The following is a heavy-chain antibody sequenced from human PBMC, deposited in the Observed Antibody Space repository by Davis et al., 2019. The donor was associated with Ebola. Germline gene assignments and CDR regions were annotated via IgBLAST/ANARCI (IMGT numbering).Heavy chain of an antibody. CDR3: ARQRYCNSTSCSGDLDY. V-gene: IGHV5-51*01. J-gene: IGHJ4*02. CDR2: IYPGDSDT. Sequence: KVSCKGSGYSFTSYWIGWVRQMPGKGLEWMGIIYPGDSDTRYSPSFQGQVTISADKSISTAYLQWSSLKASDTAMYYCARQRYCNSTSCSGDLDYWGQGTLVTVSS. D-gene: IGHD2-2*01. CDR1: GYSFTSYW.